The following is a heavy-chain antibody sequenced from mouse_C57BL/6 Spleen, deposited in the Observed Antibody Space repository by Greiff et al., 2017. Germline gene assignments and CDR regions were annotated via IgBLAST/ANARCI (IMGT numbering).Heavy chain of an antibody. J-gene: IGHJ1*03. CDR3: ARSSVVATNFDV. Sequence: QVQLQQPGAELVRPGSSVKLSCKASGYTFTSYWMHWVKQRPIQGLEWIGNIDPSDSETHYNQKFKDKATLTVDKSSSTAYMQLSSLTSEDSAVDYCARSSVVATNFDVWGTGTTVTVSS. CDR2: IDPSDSET. D-gene: IGHD1-1*01. CDR1: GYTFTSYW. V-gene: IGHV1-52*01.